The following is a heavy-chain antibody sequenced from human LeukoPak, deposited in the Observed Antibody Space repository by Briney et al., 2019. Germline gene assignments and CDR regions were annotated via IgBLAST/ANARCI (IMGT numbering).Heavy chain of an antibody. CDR2: IYYSGST. CDR3: ARLAIYSSGEDY. J-gene: IGHJ4*02. V-gene: IGHV4-39*01. D-gene: IGHD6-19*01. Sequence: SETLSLTCTVSGGSISSTSYYWGWICQPPGKGLEWIGSIYYSGSTYYNPSLKSRVTIAVDTSKNQFSLKLSSVTAADTAVYYCARLAIYSSGEDYWGQGTLVTVSS. CDR1: GGSISSTSYY.